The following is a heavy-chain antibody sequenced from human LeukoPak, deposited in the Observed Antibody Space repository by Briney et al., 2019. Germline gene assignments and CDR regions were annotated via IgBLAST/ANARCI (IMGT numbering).Heavy chain of an antibody. D-gene: IGHD1-1*01. V-gene: IGHV4-30-2*01. J-gene: IGHJ4*02. CDR2: IYHSGST. CDR3: ASFNRFSLEVRSDY. CDR1: GGSISSGGYY. Sequence: PSETLSLTCTVSGGSISSGGYYWSWIRQPPGKGLEWIGYIYHSGSTYYNPSLKSRVTISVDRSKNQFSLKLSSVTAADTAVYYCASFNRFSLEVRSDYWGQGTLVTVSP.